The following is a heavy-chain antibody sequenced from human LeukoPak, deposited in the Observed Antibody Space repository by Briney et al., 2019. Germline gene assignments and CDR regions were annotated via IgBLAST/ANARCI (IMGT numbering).Heavy chain of an antibody. J-gene: IGHJ6*03. CDR3: ARGYQLPYYYYYYYMDV. D-gene: IGHD2-2*01. CDR1: GYTFTGYY. V-gene: IGHV1-2*02. CDR2: INPNSGGT. Sequence: GASVKASCKASGYTFTGYYMHWVRQAPGQGLEWMGWINPNSGGTNYAQKFQGRVTMTRDTSISTAYMELSRLRSDDTAVYYCARGYQLPYYYYYYYMDVWGKGTTVTVSS.